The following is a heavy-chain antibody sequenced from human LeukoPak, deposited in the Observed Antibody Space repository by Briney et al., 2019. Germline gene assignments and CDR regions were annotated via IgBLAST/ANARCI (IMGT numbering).Heavy chain of an antibody. J-gene: IGHJ3*02. Sequence: GGSLRLSCAASGFTFSNYWMTWVRQAPGKGLEWVANINQDGSAKYYVGPVKGRFTISRDNANNSLYLQMNNLRVDDTAVYHCATDSFSISSISLPGADAFDIWGQGTMVTVSS. V-gene: IGHV3-7*01. D-gene: IGHD3-3*02. CDR1: GFTFSNYW. CDR3: ATDSFSISSISLPGADAFDI. CDR2: INQDGSAK.